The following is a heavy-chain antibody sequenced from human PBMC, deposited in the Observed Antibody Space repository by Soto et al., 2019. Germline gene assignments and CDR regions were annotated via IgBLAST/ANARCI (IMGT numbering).Heavy chain of an antibody. CDR3: ARDRRDLRFLEWSYYFDY. Sequence: GGSLRLSCAASGFTFSSCAMHWVRQAPGKGLEWVALISYDGSNKYYADSVKGRFTISRDNSKNTLYLQMNSLRAEDTAVYYCARDRRDLRFLEWSYYFDYWGQGTLVTVSS. D-gene: IGHD3-3*01. CDR2: ISYDGSNK. V-gene: IGHV3-30-3*01. J-gene: IGHJ4*02. CDR1: GFTFSSCA.